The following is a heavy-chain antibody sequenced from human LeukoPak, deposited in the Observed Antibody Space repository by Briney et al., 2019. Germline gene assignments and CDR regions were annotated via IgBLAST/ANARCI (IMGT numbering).Heavy chain of an antibody. Sequence: KPSETLSLTCAVSGYSISSGYYWGWIRQPPGKGLEWIGSIYHSGSTYYNPSLKSRVTISVDTSKNQFSLKLSSVTAADTAVYYCASINYETFDYWGQGTLVTVCS. D-gene: IGHD3-3*01. CDR1: GYSISSGYY. CDR2: IYHSGST. CDR3: ASINYETFDY. V-gene: IGHV4-38-2*01. J-gene: IGHJ4*02.